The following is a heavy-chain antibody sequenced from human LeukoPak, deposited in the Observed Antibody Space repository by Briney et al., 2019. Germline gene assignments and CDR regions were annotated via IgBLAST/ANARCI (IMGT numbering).Heavy chain of an antibody. CDR2: ISWDGGTA. CDR1: GFTFYDYA. J-gene: IGHJ4*02. D-gene: IGHD6-19*01. CDR3: AKDMDSSGCPDY. V-gene: IGHV3-43D*03. Sequence: GGSLRLSCAASGFTFYDYAMHWVRHAPGKGLEWVSLISWDGGTAYCADSVKGRFTISRDNSKSSLYLQMNSLRAEDTALYYCAKDMDSSGCPDYWGQGTLVTVSS.